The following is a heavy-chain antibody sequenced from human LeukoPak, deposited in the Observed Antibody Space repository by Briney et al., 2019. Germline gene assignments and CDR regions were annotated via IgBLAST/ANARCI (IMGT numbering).Heavy chain of an antibody. CDR2: INPNSGGT. CDR1: GYTFTGYY. Sequence: GASVKVSCKASGYTFTGYYMHWVRQAPGQGLEWMGWINPNSGGTNYAQKFQGRVTITADESTSTAYMELSSLRSEDTAVYYCARVELWFGEAYYFDYWGQGTLVTVSS. D-gene: IGHD3-10*01. J-gene: IGHJ4*02. V-gene: IGHV1-2*02. CDR3: ARVELWFGEAYYFDY.